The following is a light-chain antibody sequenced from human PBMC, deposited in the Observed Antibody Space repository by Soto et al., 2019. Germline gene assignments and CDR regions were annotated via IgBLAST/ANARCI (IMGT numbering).Light chain of an antibody. J-gene: IGKJ5*01. V-gene: IGKV3-15*01. CDR2: GAS. CDR1: QSVSSN. CDR3: QQYNKWPPIT. Sequence: EIVMTQSPASLSVSPGERATLSCRASQSVSSNLAWHQQKPGQAPRLLIYGASTRATGIPARFSGSGSGTEFTLTISSLQSEDFAVYYCQQYNKWPPITFGQGTRLEI.